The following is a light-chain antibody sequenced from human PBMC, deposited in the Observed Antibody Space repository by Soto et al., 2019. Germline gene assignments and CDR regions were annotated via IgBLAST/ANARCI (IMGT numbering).Light chain of an antibody. Sequence: QSVLTQPASVSGSPGQSVTISCTGTTSDVGGYISVSWYQQHPGKAPKLMIYEVSNRPSGVSNRFSGSKSGDTASLTISGLQAEDEADYYCCSYAGRYTVVFGGGTKLTVL. CDR1: TSDVGGYIS. V-gene: IGLV2-14*01. J-gene: IGLJ3*02. CDR2: EVS. CDR3: CSYAGRYTVV.